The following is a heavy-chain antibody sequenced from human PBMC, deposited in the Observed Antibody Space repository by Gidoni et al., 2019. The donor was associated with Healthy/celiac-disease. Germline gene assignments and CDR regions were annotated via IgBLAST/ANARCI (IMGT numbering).Heavy chain of an antibody. Sequence: QVQLVQSGAEVKKPGSSVKVSCKASGGPFSSYAISWVRQAPGQGLEWMGRIIPILGIANYAQKFQGRVTITADKSTSTAYMELSSLRSEDTAVYYCARDRSHIVATISQAFDIWGQGTMVTVSS. CDR1: GGPFSSYA. CDR3: ARDRSHIVATISQAFDI. J-gene: IGHJ3*02. D-gene: IGHD5-12*01. V-gene: IGHV1-69*04. CDR2: IIPILGIA.